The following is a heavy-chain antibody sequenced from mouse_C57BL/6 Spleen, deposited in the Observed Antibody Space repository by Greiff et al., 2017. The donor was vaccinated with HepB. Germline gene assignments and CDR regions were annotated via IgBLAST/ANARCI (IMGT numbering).Heavy chain of an antibody. CDR3: ASPLTGTSYFDY. V-gene: IGHV14-2*01. CDR2: IDPEDGET. D-gene: IGHD4-1*01. Sequence: EVKLQESGAELVKPGASVKLSCTASGFNINDYYMHWVKQRTEQGLEWIGRIDPEDGETKYAPKFQGKATITADTSSNTAYLQLSSLTSEDTAVYYCASPLTGTSYFDYWGQGTTLTVSS. CDR1: GFNINDYY. J-gene: IGHJ2*01.